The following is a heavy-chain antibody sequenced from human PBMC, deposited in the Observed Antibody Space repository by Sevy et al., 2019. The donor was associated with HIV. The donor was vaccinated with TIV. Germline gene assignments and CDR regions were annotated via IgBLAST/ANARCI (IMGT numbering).Heavy chain of an antibody. Sequence: GGSLRLSCAASGFTFSSYAMSWVRQAPGKGLEWVSAISGSGGRTYYADSVKGRFTISRDNSKNTLYLQMNSLRAEDTAVYYGAKDQRGVAAHFDYWGQGTLVTVSS. V-gene: IGHV3-23*01. J-gene: IGHJ4*02. D-gene: IGHD2-15*01. CDR1: GFTFSSYA. CDR3: AKDQRGVAAHFDY. CDR2: ISGSGGRT.